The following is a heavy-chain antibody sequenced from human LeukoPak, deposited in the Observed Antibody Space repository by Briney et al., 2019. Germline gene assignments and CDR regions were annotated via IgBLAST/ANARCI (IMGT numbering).Heavy chain of an antibody. CDR1: GFTFNDYG. CDR3: VRGVGVSRFNYLDS. D-gene: IGHD6-13*01. Sequence: GRSLRLSCAASGFTFNDYGMHWVRQAPGKGLEWVAVIWYDASNKYYADSVKGRFTISRDNSKNTLYLQMNSLRDDDTAVYYCVRGVGVSRFNYLDSWGQGTLVIVSS. CDR2: IWYDASNK. J-gene: IGHJ4*02. V-gene: IGHV3-33*01.